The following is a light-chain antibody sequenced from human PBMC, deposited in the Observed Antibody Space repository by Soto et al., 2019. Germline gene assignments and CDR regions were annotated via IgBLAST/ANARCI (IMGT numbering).Light chain of an antibody. CDR3: QQANSFPYS. CDR2: AAS. V-gene: IGKV1-12*01. CDR1: QGITRW. Sequence: DIQMTQSPSSVSASVGDRVTITCRASQGITRWLVWYQQKPGEAPKLLIYAASSLESGVPTRFSGSGSGTDFTLTISSLQPEDFGTYYCQQANSFPYSFGQGTKLEIK. J-gene: IGKJ2*03.